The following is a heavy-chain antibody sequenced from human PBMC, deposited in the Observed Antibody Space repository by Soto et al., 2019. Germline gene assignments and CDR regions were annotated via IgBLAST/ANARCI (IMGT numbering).Heavy chain of an antibody. CDR1: GFTFSSYW. CDR2: INIDGKTT. D-gene: IGHD3-10*01. CDR3: ARVGVGSYHFDF. V-gene: IGHV3-74*01. Sequence: EVQLVESGGGLVQPGGSLRLSCAASGFTFSSYWMRWVRQAPGKGLVWVSRINIDGKTTSYADSVKGRFTISRDNAKNTLYLQMNSLRAEDTAVYYCARVGVGSYHFDFWGQGTLVTVSA. J-gene: IGHJ4*02.